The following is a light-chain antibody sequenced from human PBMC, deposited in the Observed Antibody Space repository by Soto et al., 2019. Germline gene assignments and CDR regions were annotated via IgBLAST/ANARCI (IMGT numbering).Light chain of an antibody. CDR2: DDN. J-gene: IGLJ2*01. Sequence: QPVLTQPPSVSGAPGQRVTISCAGSSYNIGAGYDVNWYQQRPGRAPKLLIYDDNHRPSGVPDRFSGSKSATSDSLAITGLQAEDESNYYCQSPDSSLSGSVVFGGGTKLTVL. V-gene: IGLV1-40*01. CDR1: SYNIGAGYD. CDR3: QSPDSSLSGSVV.